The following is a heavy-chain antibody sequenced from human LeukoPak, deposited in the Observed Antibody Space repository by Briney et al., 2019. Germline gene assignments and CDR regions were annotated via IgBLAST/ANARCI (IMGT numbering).Heavy chain of an antibody. D-gene: IGHD3-22*01. Sequence: GGSLRLSCAVSGLTFNNYAMSWVRQAPGKGLEWVSVIFSDGSTYYADSVKGRFTISRDNSQNTMFLQMNSLRAEDTAIYYCARAPPFYYDSRGYHYERGNYYYGMDVWGQGTTVIVSS. CDR1: GLTFNNYA. CDR3: ARAPPFYYDSRGYHYERGNYYYGMDV. J-gene: IGHJ6*02. CDR2: IFSDGST. V-gene: IGHV3-23*01.